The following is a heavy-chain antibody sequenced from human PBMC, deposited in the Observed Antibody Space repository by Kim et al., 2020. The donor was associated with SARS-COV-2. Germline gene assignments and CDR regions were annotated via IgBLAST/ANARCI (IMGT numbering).Heavy chain of an antibody. D-gene: IGHD6-13*01. CDR2: IWYDGSNK. V-gene: IGHV3-33*01. J-gene: IGHJ4*02. CDR3: ARDSPYSSSWYYFDY. CDR1: GFTFSSYG. Sequence: GGSLRLSCAASGFTFSSYGMHWVRQAPGKGLEWVAVIWYDGSNKYYADSVKGRFTISRDNSKNTLYLQMNSLRAEDTAVYYCARDSPYSSSWYYFDYWGQGTLVTVSS.